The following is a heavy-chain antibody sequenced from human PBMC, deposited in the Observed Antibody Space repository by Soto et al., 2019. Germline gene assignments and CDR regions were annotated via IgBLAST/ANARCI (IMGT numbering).Heavy chain of an antibody. V-gene: IGHV1-8*01. CDR1: GYTFTSYD. J-gene: IGHJ1*01. Sequence: QVQLAQSGAEVKKPGASVKVSCNASGYTFTSYDINWVRQATGQGLEWMGWMNPNSGNTGYVQKFQGRVTMTRNTSISTAYMELSSLRSEDTAVYYCARGQLASSGREYFQHWGQGTLVTVSS. CDR2: MNPNSGNT. D-gene: IGHD6-19*01. CDR3: ARGQLASSGREYFQH.